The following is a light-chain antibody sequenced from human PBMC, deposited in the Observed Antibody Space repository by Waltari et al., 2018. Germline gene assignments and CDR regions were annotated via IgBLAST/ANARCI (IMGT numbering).Light chain of an antibody. J-gene: IGKJ4*01. Sequence: DIQMTQSPSSVSASVGDRVTIICRASQSINTYLALYQQKPGKAPKLLMYDSSSLESGVPSRFSGSGSGADFTLTISSLQSEDFATYYCQQAKTFPHTFGGGTKVEVK. CDR3: QQAKTFPHT. CDR1: QSINTY. CDR2: DSS. V-gene: IGKV1-12*01.